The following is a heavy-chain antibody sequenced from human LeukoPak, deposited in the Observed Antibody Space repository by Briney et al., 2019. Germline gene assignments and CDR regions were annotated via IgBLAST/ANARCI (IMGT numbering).Heavy chain of an antibody. J-gene: IGHJ4*02. CDR2: DYYSGSS. CDR3: ARRSGWTFDFDY. D-gene: IGHD6-19*01. Sequence: SETLSLTCTVSGGSITDYYWGWIRQPPGKGLEWIGYDYYSGSSNYNPSLKSRVTISVDTSKNQFSLKLSSVTAADTAVYYCARRSGWTFDFDYWGQGTLVTVSS. V-gene: IGHV4-59*01. CDR1: GGSITDYY.